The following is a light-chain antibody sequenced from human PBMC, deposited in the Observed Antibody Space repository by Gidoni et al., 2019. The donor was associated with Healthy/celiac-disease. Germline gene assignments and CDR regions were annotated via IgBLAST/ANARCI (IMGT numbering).Light chain of an antibody. CDR1: QGISSY. J-gene: IGKJ1*01. V-gene: IGKV1-9*01. CDR2: AAS. CDR3: QQLNSYPRT. Sequence: DIQLTQSPAFLSASVGDRVTITCRASQGISSYLAWYQHKPGKAPKLLIYAASTLQSGVPSRFSGSGSGTEFTLTISSLQPEDFATYYCQQLNSYPRTFXXXTKVEIK.